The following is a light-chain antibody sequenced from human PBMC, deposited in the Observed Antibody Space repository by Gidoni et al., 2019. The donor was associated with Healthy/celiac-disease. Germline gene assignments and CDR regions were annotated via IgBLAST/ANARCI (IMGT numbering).Light chain of an antibody. V-gene: IGKV3-15*01. CDR2: EAS. CDR3: QQYNNWPPWT. J-gene: IGKJ1*01. CDR1: QSVSSN. Sequence: EIVMTQSPATLSVSPGERATLSCRASQSVSSNLAWYQQKPGQAPRLLIYEASTRATGIPARFSGSGSGTEFTLTISSLQSEDFEVYYCQQYNNWPPWTFGQGTKVEIK.